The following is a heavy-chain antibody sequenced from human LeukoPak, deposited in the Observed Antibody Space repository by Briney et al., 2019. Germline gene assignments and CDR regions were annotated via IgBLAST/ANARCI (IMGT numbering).Heavy chain of an antibody. CDR1: GGSISSSSYY. CDR3: ARFSYYYYYMDV. V-gene: IGHV4-39*01. J-gene: IGHJ6*03. CDR2: IYYSGST. Sequence: SETLSLTCIVSGGSISSSSYYWGWIRQPPGKELEWIGSIYYSGSTYYNPSLKSRVPISVDTSKIQFSLKLSSVTAADTAVYYCARFSYYYYYMDVWGKGTTVTVSS.